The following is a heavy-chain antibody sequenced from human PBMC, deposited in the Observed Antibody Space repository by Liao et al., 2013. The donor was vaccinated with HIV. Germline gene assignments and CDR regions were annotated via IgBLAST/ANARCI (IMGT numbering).Heavy chain of an antibody. J-gene: IGHJ3*02. Sequence: QVQIQQWGARLLKPSETLSLACDVNGESFSDHTWSWIRQTPGKGLEWIGEISHSGDTTYNPSLKSRVTISGDISLRLKSVTAADTAVYYCAKVRQWLASGGEALDIWGHGDNGHRLF. CDR3: AKVRQWLASGGEALDI. V-gene: IGHV4-34*01. CDR2: ISHSGDT. D-gene: IGHD6-19*01. CDR1: GESFSDHT.